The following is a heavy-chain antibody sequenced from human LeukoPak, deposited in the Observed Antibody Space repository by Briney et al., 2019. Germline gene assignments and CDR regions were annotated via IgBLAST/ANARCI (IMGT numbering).Heavy chain of an antibody. V-gene: IGHV4-34*01. Sequence: SETLSLTCAVYGGSFSGYYWSWIRQPPGKGLEWIGEINHSGSTNYNPSLKSGVTISVDTSKNQFSLKLSSVTAADTAVYYCARSGSGVYDYVWGSYRRYYFDYWGQGTLVTVSS. CDR1: GGSFSGYY. J-gene: IGHJ4*02. D-gene: IGHD3-16*02. CDR2: INHSGST. CDR3: ARSGSGVYDYVWGSYRRYYFDY.